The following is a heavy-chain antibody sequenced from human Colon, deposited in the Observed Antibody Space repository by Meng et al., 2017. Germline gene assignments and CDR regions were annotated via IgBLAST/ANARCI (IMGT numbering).Heavy chain of an antibody. Sequence: QFQLVQSGPEVKKPGASVKISCKASGYAFSTHSIHWVRQAPGQRLEWMGWINTDNGDTRYSQDFQGRVTITRNTSASTTDVELSSLRSEDTALYYCARDRYYGSGAYNYFDYWGQGTLVTVSS. J-gene: IGHJ4*02. D-gene: IGHD3-10*01. CDR2: INTDNGDT. CDR1: GYAFSTHS. CDR3: ARDRYYGSGAYNYFDY. V-gene: IGHV1-3*04.